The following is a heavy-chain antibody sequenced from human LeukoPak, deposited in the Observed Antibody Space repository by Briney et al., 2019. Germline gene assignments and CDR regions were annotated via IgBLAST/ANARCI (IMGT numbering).Heavy chain of an antibody. CDR3: ARDHYDILTGYYKFDY. D-gene: IGHD3-9*01. CDR1: GFTFSSYS. CDR2: ISSSSSTI. V-gene: IGHV3-48*04. Sequence: GGSLRLSCAASGFTFSSYSMNWVRQAPGKGLEWVSYISSSSSTIYYADSVKGRFTISRDNAKNSLYLQMNSLRAEDTAVYYCARDHYDILTGYYKFDYWGQGTLVTVSS. J-gene: IGHJ4*02.